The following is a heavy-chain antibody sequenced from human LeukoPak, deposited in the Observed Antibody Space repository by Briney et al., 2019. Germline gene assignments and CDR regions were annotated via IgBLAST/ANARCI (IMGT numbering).Heavy chain of an antibody. V-gene: IGHV3-23*01. D-gene: IGHD1-1*01. CDR1: GFSFSTYA. CDR2: ISGSGDNT. Sequence: GGSLRLSCAASGFSFSTYAMSWVRQAPGKGLEWVSTISGSGDNTYYADSLKGRFTISRDSSKNTLYLQMNSLRAEDTAVYYCAKQTRTTTAPDYRGQGTLVTVSS. J-gene: IGHJ4*02. CDR3: AKQTRTTTAPDY.